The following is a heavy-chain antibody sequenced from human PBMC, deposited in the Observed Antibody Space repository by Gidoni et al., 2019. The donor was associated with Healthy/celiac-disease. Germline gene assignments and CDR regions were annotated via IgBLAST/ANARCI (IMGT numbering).Heavy chain of an antibody. CDR3: ARLGSGWYDDY. J-gene: IGHJ4*02. Sequence: QVQLQESGPGLVKPSETLSLTCPVSGGSISSYYWSWIRQPPGKGLEWIGYIYSSGRTNYNPSLKSRVTISVDTSKNQFSLKLSSVTAADTAVYYCARLGSGWYDDYWGQGTLVTVSS. CDR2: IYSSGRT. V-gene: IGHV4-59*01. CDR1: GGSISSYY. D-gene: IGHD6-19*01.